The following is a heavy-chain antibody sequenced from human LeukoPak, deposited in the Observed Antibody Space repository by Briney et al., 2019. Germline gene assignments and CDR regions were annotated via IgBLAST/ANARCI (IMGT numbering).Heavy chain of an antibody. CDR2: ISSSGTYI. D-gene: IGHD3-9*01. CDR1: GFTLSDYY. V-gene: IGHV3-11*03. J-gene: IGHJ4*02. Sequence: GGSLRLSCATSGFTLSDYYMSLIRQAPGKGLEWASYISSSGTYINSADSVKGRFTISRDYPKNSLYLQMSSLRAEDTAVYYCARQGGDILTGYLDYWGQGTLVTVSS. CDR3: ARQGGDILTGYLDY.